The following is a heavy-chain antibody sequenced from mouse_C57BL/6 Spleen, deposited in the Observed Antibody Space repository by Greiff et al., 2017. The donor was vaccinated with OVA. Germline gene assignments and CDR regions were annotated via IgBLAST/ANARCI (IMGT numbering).Heavy chain of an antibody. D-gene: IGHD1-1*01. CDR3: ARPHYYGSSPYWYFDV. CDR1: GFTFSDYG. V-gene: IGHV5-15*01. CDR2: ISNLAYSI. J-gene: IGHJ1*03. Sequence: EVKLQESGGGLVQPGGSLKLSCAASGFTFSDYGMAWVRQAPRKGPEWVAFISNLAYSIYYADTVTGRFTISRENAKNTLYLEMSSLRSEDTAMYYCARPHYYGSSPYWYFDVWGTGTTVTVSS.